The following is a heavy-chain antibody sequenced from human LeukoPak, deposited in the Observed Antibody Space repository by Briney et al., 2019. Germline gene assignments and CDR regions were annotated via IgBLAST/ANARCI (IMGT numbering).Heavy chain of an antibody. CDR3: ATLSGTPSHYGSSGSIDY. CDR2: IIPILGIA. V-gene: IGHV1-69*04. Sequence: SVKVSCKASGGTFNSYAISWVGQAPGQGVEWMGRIIPILGIANYEPKFQGRVTITTEKFTSTAYMELSSWNSGDTAVYFCATLSGTPSHYGSSGSIDYWGQGTLVTVSS. D-gene: IGHD3-22*01. CDR1: GGTFNSYA. J-gene: IGHJ4*02.